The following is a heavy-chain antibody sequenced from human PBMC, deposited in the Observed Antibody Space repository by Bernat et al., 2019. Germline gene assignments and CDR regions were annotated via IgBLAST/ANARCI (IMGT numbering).Heavy chain of an antibody. V-gene: IGHV4-34*01. CDR3: ARGASSSAFAFDF. Sequence: QVQLQQWGAGLLKPSETLSLTCAVYGGSFSGYYWTWVRQSPGKGLEWIGEINHSGSTNYNPSLKSRVTISVDSSKNPFSLKLSSVTAADTAVYYCARGASSSAFAFDFWGQGTPVTVSS. D-gene: IGHD3-10*01. J-gene: IGHJ4*02. CDR1: GGSFSGYY. CDR2: INHSGST.